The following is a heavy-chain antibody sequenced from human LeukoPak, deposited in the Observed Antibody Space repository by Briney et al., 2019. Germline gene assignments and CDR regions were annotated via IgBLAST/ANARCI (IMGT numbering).Heavy chain of an antibody. CDR2: IYYSGST. CDR3: ARDRVSGYDRGGFDY. V-gene: IGHV4-30-4*01. CDR1: GGSVSSGDYY. D-gene: IGHD5-12*01. Sequence: SQTLSLTCTVSGGSVSSGDYYWSWIRQPPGKGLEWIGYIYYSGSTYYNPSLKSRVTISVGTSKNQFSLKLSSVTAADTAVYYCARDRVSGYDRGGFDYWGQGTLVTVSS. J-gene: IGHJ4*02.